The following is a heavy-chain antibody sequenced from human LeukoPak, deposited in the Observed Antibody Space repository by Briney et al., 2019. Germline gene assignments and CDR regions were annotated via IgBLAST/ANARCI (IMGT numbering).Heavy chain of an antibody. Sequence: ASVKVSCKASGDTFTGYYMHWVRQAPGQGLEWMGWINPNSGGTNYAQKFQGRVTMTRDTSISTAYMELSRLRSDDTAVYYCARGPGRLERHFFDYWGQGTLVTVSS. D-gene: IGHD1-1*01. CDR3: ARGPGRLERHFFDY. V-gene: IGHV1-2*02. CDR1: GDTFTGYY. CDR2: INPNSGGT. J-gene: IGHJ4*02.